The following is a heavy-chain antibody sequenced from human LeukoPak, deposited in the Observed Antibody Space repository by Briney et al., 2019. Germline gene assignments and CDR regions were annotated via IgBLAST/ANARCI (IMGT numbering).Heavy chain of an antibody. CDR2: ISGYNDNT. Sequence: ASVKVSCEASGYTFTNYAISWVRQAPGQGLEWMGWISGYNDNTNYAQKVQGRVTMTTDTSTSTAYMELRSLRSDDTAVYYCARDSYDSSGNYLDYWGQGTLVTVSS. CDR1: GYTFTNYA. D-gene: IGHD3-22*01. V-gene: IGHV1-18*01. J-gene: IGHJ4*02. CDR3: ARDSYDSSGNYLDY.